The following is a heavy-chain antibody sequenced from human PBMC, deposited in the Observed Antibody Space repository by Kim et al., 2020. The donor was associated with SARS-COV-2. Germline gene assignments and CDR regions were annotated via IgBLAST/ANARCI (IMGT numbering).Heavy chain of an antibody. J-gene: IGHJ6*02. CDR2: ISSSGSTI. CDR3: ARDRFAAHIAVAGIDYYYYGMDV. Sequence: GGSLRLSCAASGFTFSSYEMNWVRQAPGKWLEWVSYISSSGSTIYYADSVKGRFTISRDNAKNSLYLQMNSLRAEDTAVYYCARDRFAAHIAVAGIDYYYYGMDVWGHGTTVTVSS. D-gene: IGHD6-19*01. V-gene: IGHV3-48*03. CDR1: GFTFSSYE.